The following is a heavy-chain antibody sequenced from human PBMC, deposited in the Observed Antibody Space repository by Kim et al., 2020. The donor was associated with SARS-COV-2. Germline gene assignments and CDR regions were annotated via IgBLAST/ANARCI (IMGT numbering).Heavy chain of an antibody. V-gene: IGHV1-69*13. D-gene: IGHD3-10*01. Sequence: SVKVSCKASGGTFSSYAISWVRQAPGQGLEWMGGIIPIFGTANYAQKFQGRVTITADESTSTAYMELSSLRSEDTAVYYCAGVDRSVGYGSGSRWDYWGQGTLVTVSS. CDR3: AGVDRSVGYGSGSRWDY. J-gene: IGHJ4*02. CDR1: GGTFSSYA. CDR2: IIPIFGTA.